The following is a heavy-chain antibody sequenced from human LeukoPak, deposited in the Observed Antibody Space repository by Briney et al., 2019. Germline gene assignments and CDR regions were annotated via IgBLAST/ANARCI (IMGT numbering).Heavy chain of an antibody. CDR3: ARDWGYRQWQDY. D-gene: IGHD6-19*01. CDR2: IRYDVSNK. V-gene: IGHV3-30*02. J-gene: IGHJ4*02. CDR1: GFTFSSYG. Sequence: GGSLRLSCAASGFTFSSYGMHWVRQAPGKGLEWVAFIRYDVSNKYYSDSVKGRFTISRDNSKNTLYLQMNSLRAEDTAVYYCARDWGYRQWQDYWGQGTLVTVSS.